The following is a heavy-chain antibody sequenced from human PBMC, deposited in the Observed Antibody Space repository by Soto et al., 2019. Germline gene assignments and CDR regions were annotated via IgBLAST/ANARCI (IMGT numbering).Heavy chain of an antibody. CDR2: IIPIFGTA. V-gene: IGHV1-69*13. Sequence: ASVKVSCKASGGTFSSYAISWVRQAPGQGLEWMGGIIPIFGTANYAQKFQGRVTITADESTSTAYMELSSLRSEDTAVYYCARGCSSTSCYVSLQYYYGMDVWGQGTTVTVSS. CDR1: GGTFSSYA. D-gene: IGHD2-2*01. CDR3: ARGCSSTSCYVSLQYYYGMDV. J-gene: IGHJ6*02.